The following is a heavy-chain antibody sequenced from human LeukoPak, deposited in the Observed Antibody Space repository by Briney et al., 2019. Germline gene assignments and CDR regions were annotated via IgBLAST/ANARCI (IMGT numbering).Heavy chain of an antibody. J-gene: IGHJ4*02. CDR3: ARDGGYSSACFDN. D-gene: IGHD6-6*01. V-gene: IGHV3-30*02. CDR2: IRYDGSNE. CDR1: GFTFSSYG. Sequence: PGGSLRLSCAASGFTFSSYGMHWVRQAPGKGLEWVAFIRYDGSNEYFADSVKGRFTISRDNPKNTLYLQMGSLTTEDMAVYYCARDGGYSSACFDNWGQGTLVTVSS.